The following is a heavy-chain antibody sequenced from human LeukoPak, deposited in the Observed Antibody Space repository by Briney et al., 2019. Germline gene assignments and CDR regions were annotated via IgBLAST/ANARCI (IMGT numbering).Heavy chain of an antibody. CDR2: ISGSGGST. Sequence: PGGSLRLSCAASGFTFSSYAMSWVRQAPGKGLEWVSAISGSGGSTYYADSVKGRFTISRDNSKNTLYLQMNSLGAEDTAVYYCAKDLGVLRYFDWPANWFDPWGQGTLVTVSS. CDR1: GFTFSSYA. J-gene: IGHJ5*02. V-gene: IGHV3-23*01. D-gene: IGHD3-9*01. CDR3: AKDLGVLRYFDWPANWFDP.